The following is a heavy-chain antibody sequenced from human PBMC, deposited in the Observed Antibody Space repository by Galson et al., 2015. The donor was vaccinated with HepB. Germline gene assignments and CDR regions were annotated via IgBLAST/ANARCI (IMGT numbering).Heavy chain of an antibody. Sequence: SLRLSCAASGFIFSNYAMYWVRQAPGKGLEWVALISFDGGNKYYADSVKGRFTISRDNSKNTLYLQMNSLRTEDTAVYYCATDNGGTIDYWGQGTLVTVSS. CDR3: ATDNGGTIDY. D-gene: IGHD2-8*01. V-gene: IGHV3-30*04. J-gene: IGHJ4*02. CDR1: GFIFSNYA. CDR2: ISFDGGNK.